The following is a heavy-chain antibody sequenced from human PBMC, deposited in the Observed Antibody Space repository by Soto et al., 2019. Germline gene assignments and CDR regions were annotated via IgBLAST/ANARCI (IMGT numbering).Heavy chain of an antibody. Sequence: GALRLSCEASGFSFSSFAMNWVRQAPGRGLEWVSYISDDGASIYYADSLKGRFTISRDNAKNSLSLQMNNLRAEDTAVYYCARENSVQAWLHHLDHWGLGTLVTAPQ. CDR1: GFSFSSFA. D-gene: IGHD5-18*01. J-gene: IGHJ1*01. V-gene: IGHV3-48*03. CDR3: ARENSVQAWLHHLDH. CDR2: ISDDGASI.